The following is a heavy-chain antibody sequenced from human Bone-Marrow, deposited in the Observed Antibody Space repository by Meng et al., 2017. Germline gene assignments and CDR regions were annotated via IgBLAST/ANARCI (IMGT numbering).Heavy chain of an antibody. V-gene: IGHV3-74*01. Sequence: GESLKISCEASGFTFSNYWMHWVRQAPGKGLVWVSRIKSDGSATFYADSVKGRFTISRENAKNTLYLQMNSLRAEDTAVYYCARDGYGDYTHWGQGTLVTVSS. D-gene: IGHD4-17*01. J-gene: IGHJ4*02. CDR2: IKSDGSAT. CDR1: GFTFSNYW. CDR3: ARDGYGDYTH.